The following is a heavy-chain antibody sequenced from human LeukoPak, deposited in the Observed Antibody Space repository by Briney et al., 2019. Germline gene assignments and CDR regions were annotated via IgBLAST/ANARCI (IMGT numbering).Heavy chain of an antibody. CDR2: IYTSGCT. CDR3: TRGSIFADY. J-gene: IGHJ4*02. V-gene: IGHV4-61*02. Sequence: SETLSLTCTVSGGSISSGSYYWSWIRQPSGKGLEWIGRIYTSGCTNYNPSLKSRVTISGDASKNQFSLKLSSVAAADTAVYYCTRGSIFADYWGQGTLVTVSS. CDR1: GGSISSGSYY. D-gene: IGHD3-3*01.